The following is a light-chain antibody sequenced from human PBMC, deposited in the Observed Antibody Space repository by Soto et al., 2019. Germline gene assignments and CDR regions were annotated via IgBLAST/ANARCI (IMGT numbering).Light chain of an antibody. CDR2: DAS. CDR3: QQDCSSPT. Sequence: FTQSANGPCLISKERESLSYRTSLSVSVYLDWYQQKPGQAPRLLISDASNRATGIPARFSGSGSGTDFSLAIRSLEPEDLAVQFIQQDCSSPTFGEGTKVDIK. J-gene: IGKJ4*01. V-gene: IGKV3-11*01. CDR1: LSVSVY.